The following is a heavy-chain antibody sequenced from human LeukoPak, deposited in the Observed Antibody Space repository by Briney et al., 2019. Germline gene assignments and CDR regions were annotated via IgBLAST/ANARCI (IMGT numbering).Heavy chain of an antibody. J-gene: IGHJ4*02. Sequence: SVKVSCKASGGNFSSYAISWVRQAPGQGLEWMGGIIPIFGTANYAQKFQGRVTITTDESTSTAYMELSSLRSEDTAVYYCAPLEDPVEGYWGQGTLVTVSS. CDR1: GGNFSSYA. CDR3: APLEDPVEGY. CDR2: IIPIFGTA. V-gene: IGHV1-69*05. D-gene: IGHD5-24*01.